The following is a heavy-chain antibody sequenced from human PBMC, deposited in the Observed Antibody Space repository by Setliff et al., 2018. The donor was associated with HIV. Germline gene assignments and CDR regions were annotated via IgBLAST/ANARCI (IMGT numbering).Heavy chain of an antibody. CDR3: ARAKIGPAGDRTYYYGIDV. CDR1: GFSFNNYN. V-gene: IGHV3-48*03. Sequence: GGSLRLSCAASGFSFNNYNMNWVRQAPGKGLEWISYISSSGSSIYYRDSVRGRFTIARDNARNSLYLQMNSLKADDTAVYYCARAKIGPAGDRTYYYGIDVWGQGTTVTVSS. D-gene: IGHD4-17*01. J-gene: IGHJ6*02. CDR2: ISSSGSSI.